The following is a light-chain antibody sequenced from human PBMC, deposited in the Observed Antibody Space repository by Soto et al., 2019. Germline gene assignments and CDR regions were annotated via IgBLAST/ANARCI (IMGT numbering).Light chain of an antibody. Sequence: EIVMTQSPATLSVSPGERATLSCRASQSVSSNLAWYPQKPGQAPRLLIYGAFTRATGIPARFSGSGSGTDFTLTISSLQSEEFAIYYCQQYKNWPPLTFGGGTKVEIK. CDR2: GAF. J-gene: IGKJ4*01. CDR1: QSVSSN. V-gene: IGKV3-15*01. CDR3: QQYKNWPPLT.